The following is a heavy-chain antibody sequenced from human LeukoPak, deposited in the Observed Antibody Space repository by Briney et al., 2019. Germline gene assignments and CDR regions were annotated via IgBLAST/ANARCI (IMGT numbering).Heavy chain of an antibody. CDR1: GFTFSSYA. D-gene: IGHD2-15*01. J-gene: IGHJ4*02. V-gene: IGHV3-23*01. CDR3: AKMRNYCSGGSCYRYYFDY. Sequence: GGSLSLSCAVSGFTFSSYAMSWVRQAPGKGLEGVSAISGSGGSTYYADSVKGRFTIPRDNSKNTLYLQMNSLRAEDTAVYYCAKMRNYCSGGSCYRYYFDYWGQGTLVTVSS. CDR2: ISGSGGST.